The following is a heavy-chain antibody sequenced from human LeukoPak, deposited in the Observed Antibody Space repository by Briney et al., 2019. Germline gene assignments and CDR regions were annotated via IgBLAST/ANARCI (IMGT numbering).Heavy chain of an antibody. V-gene: IGHV3-7*01. J-gene: IGHJ6*02. CDR3: GRYLYAYGLDV. Sequence: PGGSLRLSCEASSGFTFTTNWMAWVRQAPGKGLEWVATINHEGTEKNYVDSVRDRFTVSRDNAKDSLSLQMNSLRAEDTAVYYCGRYLYAYGLDVWGLGTTVTVSS. CDR2: INHEGTEK. D-gene: IGHD2/OR15-2a*01. CDR1: GFTFTTNW.